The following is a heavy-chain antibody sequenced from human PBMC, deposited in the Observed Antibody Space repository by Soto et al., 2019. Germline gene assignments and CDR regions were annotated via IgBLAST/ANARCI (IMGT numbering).Heavy chain of an antibody. Sequence: GGSLRLSCAASGFTFSSYWMSWVRQAPGKGREWVANRKQDGSEKYYVDSVKGRFTISRDNAKNSLYLQMNSLRAEDTAVYYCARDRYSYYDFWSGSLPYYYYGMDVWGQGTTVTVSS. J-gene: IGHJ6*02. CDR2: RKQDGSEK. CDR1: GFTFSSYW. CDR3: ARDRYSYYDFWSGSLPYYYYGMDV. V-gene: IGHV3-7*01. D-gene: IGHD3-3*01.